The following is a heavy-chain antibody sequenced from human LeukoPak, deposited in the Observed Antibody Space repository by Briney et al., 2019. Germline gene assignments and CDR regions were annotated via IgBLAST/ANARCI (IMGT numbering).Heavy chain of an antibody. CDR2: ISSSGSTI. V-gene: IGHV3-48*03. CDR3: ARGNMVPGVIHDY. CDR1: GFTFSSYE. J-gene: IGHJ4*02. D-gene: IGHD3-10*01. Sequence: GGSLRLSCAASGFTFSSYEMNWVRQAPGKGLEWVSYISSSGSTIYYADSVKGRFTISRDNAKNSLYLQMNSLRAEDTAVYYCARGNMVPGVIHDYWGQGTLVTVSS.